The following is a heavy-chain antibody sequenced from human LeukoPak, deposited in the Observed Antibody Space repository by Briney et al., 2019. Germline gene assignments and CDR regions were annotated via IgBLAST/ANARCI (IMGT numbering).Heavy chain of an antibody. V-gene: IGHV3-30*18. CDR1: GFTFSSYG. Sequence: GRSLRLSCAASGFTFSSYGMHWVRQAPGKGLEWVAVISFDGNNKYYADSVKGRFTISRDNSKNTLYLQMNSLRAEDTAVYYCAKWDSSSSYYFDYWGQGTLVTVSS. J-gene: IGHJ4*02. CDR2: ISFDGNNK. D-gene: IGHD6-6*01. CDR3: AKWDSSSSYYFDY.